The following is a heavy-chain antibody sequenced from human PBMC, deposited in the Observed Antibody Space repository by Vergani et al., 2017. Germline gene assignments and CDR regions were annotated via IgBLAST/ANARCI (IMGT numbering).Heavy chain of an antibody. Sequence: EVVFVESGGALVQPGGSLRLSCAASGFRFSNYAMSWVRQAPGKGLEWVAAIASSGTITYYSDSVKSRFTVSRDNSQNTVFLQMSSLRAEDTALYYCAKGGTITIFGSVDYYWGQGTLVTVSS. CDR2: IASSGTIT. CDR1: GFRFSNYA. CDR3: AKGGTITIFGSVDYY. D-gene: IGHD3-3*01. J-gene: IGHJ4*02. V-gene: IGHV3-23*04.